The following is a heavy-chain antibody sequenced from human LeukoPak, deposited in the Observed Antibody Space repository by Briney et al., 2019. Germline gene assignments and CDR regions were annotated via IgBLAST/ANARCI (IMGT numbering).Heavy chain of an antibody. CDR3: ARVDDSSGYYYYYYYGMDV. V-gene: IGHV3-30-3*01. D-gene: IGHD3-22*01. CDR2: ISYDGSNK. CDR1: GFTFSSYA. Sequence: GRSLRLSCAASGFTFSSYAMHWVRQAPGKGLEWVAVISYDGSNKYYADSVKGRFTISRDNSKNTLYLQMNSLRAEDTAVYYCARVDDSSGYYYYYYYGMDVWGQGTTVTVSS. J-gene: IGHJ6*02.